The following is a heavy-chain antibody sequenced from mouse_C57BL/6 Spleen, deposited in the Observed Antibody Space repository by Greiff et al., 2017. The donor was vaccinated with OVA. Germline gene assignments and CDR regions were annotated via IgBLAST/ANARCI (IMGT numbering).Heavy chain of an antibody. D-gene: IGHD1-1*01. V-gene: IGHV1-82*01. Sequence: QVQLQQSGPELVKPGASVKISCKASGYAFSSSWMNWVKQRPGKGLEWIGRIYPGDGDTNYNGKFKGKATLTADKSSSTAYMPLSSLTSEDSAVYFCARRGFTTVVAHYFDYWGQGTTLTVSS. CDR3: ARRGFTTVVAHYFDY. CDR2: IYPGDGDT. CDR1: GYAFSSSW. J-gene: IGHJ2*01.